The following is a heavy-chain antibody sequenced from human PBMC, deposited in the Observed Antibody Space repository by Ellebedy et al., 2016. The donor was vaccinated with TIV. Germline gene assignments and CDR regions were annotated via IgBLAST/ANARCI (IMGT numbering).Heavy chain of an antibody. Sequence: SETLSLTCTVSNYSISSGSYWGWIRQPPGKGLEWIGSIYHIGSTYYNPSLKSRVTISVATSKNQLYLKLSSVTAADTAVYYCASGYYDTLTGSTGGDFDSWGQGTLVTVSS. J-gene: IGHJ4*02. CDR2: IYHIGST. CDR3: ASGYYDTLTGSTGGDFDS. V-gene: IGHV4-38-2*02. D-gene: IGHD3-9*01. CDR1: NYSISSGSY.